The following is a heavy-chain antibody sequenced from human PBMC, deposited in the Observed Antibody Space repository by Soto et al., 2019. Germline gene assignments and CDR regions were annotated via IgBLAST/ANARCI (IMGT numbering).Heavy chain of an antibody. CDR1: GGSISSSSYY. J-gene: IGHJ5*02. CDR2: IYYSGST. D-gene: IGHD2-15*01. CDR3: ARHLGYCSGGSCYNWFDP. Sequence: QLQLQESGPGLVKPSETLSLTCTVSGGSISSSSYYWGWIRQPPGKGLEWIGSIYYSGSTYYNPSLKSRVTISVDTYKNQFSLKLSSVTAADTAVYYCARHLGYCSGGSCYNWFDPWGQGTLVTVSS. V-gene: IGHV4-39*01.